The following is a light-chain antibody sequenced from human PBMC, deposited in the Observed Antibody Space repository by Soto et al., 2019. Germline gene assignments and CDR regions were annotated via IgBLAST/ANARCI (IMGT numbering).Light chain of an antibody. CDR3: QKYNRPPLT. CDR2: VAS. Sequence: EIQMTQSPSSLSASVGDRVTITCRASQGISNYVAWYQQKPGKVPKLLIYVASNLQSGVPSRFSGSGSGTDFTLTIISLQPEDVSTYYWQKYNRPPLTFGGGTKVEIK. CDR1: QGISNY. J-gene: IGKJ4*01. V-gene: IGKV1-27*01.